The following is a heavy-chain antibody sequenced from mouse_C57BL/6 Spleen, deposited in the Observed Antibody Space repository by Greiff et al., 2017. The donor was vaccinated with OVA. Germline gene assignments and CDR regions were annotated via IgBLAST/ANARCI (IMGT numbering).Heavy chain of an antibody. CDR2: ISSGGDYI. CDR3: TRDDDYFDY. J-gene: IGHJ2*01. V-gene: IGHV5-9-1*02. CDR1: GFTFSSYA. Sequence: DVMLVESGEGLVKPGGSLKLSCAASGFTFSSYAMSWVRQTPEKRLEWVAYISSGGDYIYYADTVKGRFTISRDNARNTLYLQMSSLKSEDTAMYYCTRDDDYFDYWGQGTTLTVSS.